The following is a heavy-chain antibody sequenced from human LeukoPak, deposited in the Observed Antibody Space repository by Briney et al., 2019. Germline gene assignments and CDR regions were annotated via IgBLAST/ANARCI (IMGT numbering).Heavy chain of an antibody. CDR2: INPNSGGT. V-gene: IGHV1-2*06. CDR1: GYTFTGYY. Sequence: ASVKVSCKASGYTFTGYYMHWVRQAPGQGLEWMGRINPNSGGTNYAQKFQGRVTMTRDTSISTAYMELSRLRSDDTAVYYCARGPHQNYYDSSGVVGYWGQGTLVTVSS. J-gene: IGHJ4*02. D-gene: IGHD3-22*01. CDR3: ARGPHQNYYDSSGVVGY.